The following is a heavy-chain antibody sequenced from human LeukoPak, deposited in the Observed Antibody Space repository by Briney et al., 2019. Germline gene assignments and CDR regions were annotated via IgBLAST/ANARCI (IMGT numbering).Heavy chain of an antibody. J-gene: IGHJ4*02. Sequence: GGSLRLSCAASGFTVSGTHMSWVRQAPGKGLEWVSAMYTGGTTYYADSVKGRFTISRDNSKNTLYLHMNSLRAEDTAVYYRAKDEVTSGGGLASWGQGTLVTVSS. CDR2: MYTGGTT. V-gene: IGHV3-53*01. CDR3: AKDEVTSGGGLAS. D-gene: IGHD2-21*02. CDR1: GFTVSGTH.